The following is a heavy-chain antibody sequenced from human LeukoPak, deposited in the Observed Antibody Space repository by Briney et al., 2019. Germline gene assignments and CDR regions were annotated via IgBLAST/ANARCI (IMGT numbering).Heavy chain of an antibody. CDR3: ARDPKYYDTSGYYLGY. Sequence: PGGSLRLSCAASGFIVSNNYMNWVRQAPGKGLEWVSVIYSGGSTSYADSVKGRFTISRDNSKNTLYLQLNSLRAEDTAVYYCARDPKYYDTSGYYLGYWGQGTLVTVSS. CDR2: IYSGGST. V-gene: IGHV3-53*01. D-gene: IGHD3-22*01. J-gene: IGHJ4*02. CDR1: GFIVSNNY.